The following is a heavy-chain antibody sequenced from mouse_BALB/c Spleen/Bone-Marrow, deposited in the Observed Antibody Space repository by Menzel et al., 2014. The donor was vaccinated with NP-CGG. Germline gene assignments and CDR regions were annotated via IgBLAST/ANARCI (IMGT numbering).Heavy chain of an antibody. J-gene: IGHJ1*01. D-gene: IGHD1-1*01. V-gene: IGHV1S81*02. CDR1: GYTFTSYW. Sequence: QVQLQQSGAELVKPGASVKLSCKASGYTFTSYWMHWVKQRPGQGLEWIGEINPSNGRTNYNEKFKSKATLTVDKSSSSAYMQLNSLTSEDSAVYYCARYLHYYGSSYGYFDVWGAGTTVTVSS. CDR3: ARYLHYYGSSYGYFDV. CDR2: INPSNGRT.